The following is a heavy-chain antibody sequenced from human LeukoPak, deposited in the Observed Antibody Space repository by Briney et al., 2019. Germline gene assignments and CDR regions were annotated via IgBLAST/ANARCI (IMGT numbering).Heavy chain of an antibody. CDR3: ARGASGYSYG. J-gene: IGHJ4*02. CDR1: GFTFNRYA. CDR2: INSDGTST. Sequence: GGSLRLSCAASGFTFNRYAMHWVRQPPGKGLVWVSRINSDGTSTSYADSVKGRFTISRDNAENTLYLQMNSLRAEDTAVYYCARGASGYSYGWGQGTLVTVSS. D-gene: IGHD5-18*01. V-gene: IGHV3-74*01.